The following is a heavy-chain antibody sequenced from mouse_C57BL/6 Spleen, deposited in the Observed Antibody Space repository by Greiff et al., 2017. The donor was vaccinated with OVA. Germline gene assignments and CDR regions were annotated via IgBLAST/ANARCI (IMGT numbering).Heavy chain of an antibody. V-gene: IGHV1-81*01. Sequence: QVQLQQSGAELARPGASVKLSCKASGYTFTSYGISWVKQRTGQGLEWIGEIYPRSGNTYYNEKFKGKATLTADKSSSTAYMELRSLTSEDSAVYFCASDYGNSHYYAMDYWGQGTSVTVSS. J-gene: IGHJ4*01. CDR3: ASDYGNSHYYAMDY. CDR2: IYPRSGNT. D-gene: IGHD2-1*01. CDR1: GYTFTSYG.